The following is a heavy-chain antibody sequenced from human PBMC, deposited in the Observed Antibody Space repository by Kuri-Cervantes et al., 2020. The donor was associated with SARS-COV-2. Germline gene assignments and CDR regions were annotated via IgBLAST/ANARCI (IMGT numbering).Heavy chain of an antibody. D-gene: IGHD6-19*01. CDR1: GYTFTSYD. CDR3: ARDRGSSGWSWVYYYYGMDV. J-gene: IGHJ6*02. CDR2: IIPIFGTA. Sequence: SVKVSCKASGYTFTSYDINWVRQATGQGLEWMGWIIPIFGTANYAQKFQGRVTITADESTSTAYMELSSLRSEDTAVYYCARDRGSSGWSWVYYYYGMDVWGQGTTVTVSS. V-gene: IGHV1-69*13.